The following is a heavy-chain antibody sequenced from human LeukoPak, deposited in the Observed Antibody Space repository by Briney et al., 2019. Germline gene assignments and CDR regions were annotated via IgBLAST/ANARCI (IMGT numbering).Heavy chain of an antibody. D-gene: IGHD1-26*01. CDR3: ARGKTVGATDFDS. V-gene: IGHV4-59*01. J-gene: IGHJ4*02. CDR1: GGSISSYY. CDR2: IYYSGST. Sequence: KASETLSLTCTVSGGSISSYYWSWIRQPPGKGLEWIGYIYYSGSTNYNPSLKSRVTISVDTSKNQFSLKLSSVTAADTAVYYCARGKTVGATDFDSWGQGTLVTVSS.